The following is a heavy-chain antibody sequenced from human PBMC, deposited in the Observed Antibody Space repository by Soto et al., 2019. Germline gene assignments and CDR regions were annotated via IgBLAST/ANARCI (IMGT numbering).Heavy chain of an antibody. CDR2: IYYSGST. V-gene: IGHV4-59*01. CDR3: ARVGSSSPNDYYYCGMDV. J-gene: IGHJ6*02. CDR1: GGSISSYY. Sequence: PSETLSLTCTVSGGSISSYYWSWIRQPPGKGLEWIGYIYYSGSTNYNPSLKSRVTISVDTSKNQFSLKLSSVTAADTAVYYCARVGSSSPNDYYYCGMDVWGQGTTVTVSS. D-gene: IGHD6-13*01.